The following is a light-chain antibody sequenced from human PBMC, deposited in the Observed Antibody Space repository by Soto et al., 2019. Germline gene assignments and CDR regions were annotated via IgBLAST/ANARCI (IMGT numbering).Light chain of an antibody. CDR2: GAS. J-gene: IGKJ5*01. CDR3: QQYNNWPIT. CDR1: PSVRSN. V-gene: IGKV3-15*01. Sequence: IVMTQSPATLSVSXGESATLSCRASPSVRSNLAWYHQNPGXAPRLLXYGASTRANGSPPRFSGSGSGTEFTPPISSLQSEDFAFYYGQQYNNWPITFGQGTRLEIK.